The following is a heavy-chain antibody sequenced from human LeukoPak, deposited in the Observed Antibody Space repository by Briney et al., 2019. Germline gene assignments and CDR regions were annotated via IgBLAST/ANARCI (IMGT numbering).Heavy chain of an antibody. D-gene: IGHD6-13*01. V-gene: IGHV3-48*03. Sequence: GGSLRLSCAASGFTFSSYEMNWVRQAPGKGREWVSYISSSGSTIYYADSVKGRFTISRDNAKNSLYLQMNSLRAEDTAVYYCARDHDEQHIYYYYGMDVWGKGTTVTVSS. J-gene: IGHJ6*04. CDR1: GFTFSSYE. CDR2: ISSSGSTI. CDR3: ARDHDEQHIYYYYGMDV.